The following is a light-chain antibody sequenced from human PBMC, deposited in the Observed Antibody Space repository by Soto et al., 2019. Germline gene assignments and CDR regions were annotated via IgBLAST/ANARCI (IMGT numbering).Light chain of an antibody. CDR3: QQYGSSPRT. Sequence: EIVLTQFPGTLSLSPWERATLSCRASQSVTSSSLAWYQQKVGRAPRVLIYGASNRATGIPGRFSGSGSGTDFTLTITRLEPEDFAVYYCQQYGSSPRTFGQGTRLEIK. CDR1: QSVTSSS. CDR2: GAS. J-gene: IGKJ5*01. V-gene: IGKV3-20*01.